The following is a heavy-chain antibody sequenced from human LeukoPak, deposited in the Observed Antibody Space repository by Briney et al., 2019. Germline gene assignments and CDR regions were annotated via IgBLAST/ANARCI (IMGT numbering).Heavy chain of an antibody. CDR1: GGTFSSYT. CDR2: IIPILGIA. CDR3: ASAGVPAAIFYYYYMDV. V-gene: IGHV1-69*02. J-gene: IGHJ6*03. Sequence: SVKVSCKASGGTFSSYTISWVRQAPGQGLEWMGRIIPILGIANYAQKFQGRVTITADESTSTAYMELSSLRSEDTAVYYCASAGVPAAIFYYYYMDVWGKGTTVTVSS. D-gene: IGHD2-2*02.